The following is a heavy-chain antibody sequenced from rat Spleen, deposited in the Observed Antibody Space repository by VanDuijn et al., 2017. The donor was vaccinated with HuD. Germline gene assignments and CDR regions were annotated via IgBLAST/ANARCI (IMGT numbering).Heavy chain of an antibody. V-gene: IGHV5-25*01. D-gene: IGHD1-11*01. CDR3: ARHGRDYVMDA. Sequence: EVQLEESGGDLVQPGRSMKLSCAASGFTFSNYGMAWVRQTPTKGLEWVASITTGGGGTYYPDSVKGRFTITRDNAKSTLYLQMDSLRSEDTASYYCARHGRDYVMDAWGQGASDTVSS. CDR1: GFTFSNYG. J-gene: IGHJ4*01. CDR2: ITTGGGGT.